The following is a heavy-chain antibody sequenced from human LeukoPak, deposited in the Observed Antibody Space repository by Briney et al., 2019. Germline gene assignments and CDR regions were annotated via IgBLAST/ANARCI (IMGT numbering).Heavy chain of an antibody. CDR1: GGSISSYY. D-gene: IGHD4-17*01. Sequence: SETLSLTCTVSGGSISSYYWSWLRQPPGKGLEWIGYIYYSGSTNYNPSLKSRVTISVDTSKNQFSLKLSSVTAADTAVYYCARVPNDYGVWGQGTMVTVSS. CDR3: ARVPNDYGV. V-gene: IGHV4-59*01. CDR2: IYYSGST. J-gene: IGHJ3*01.